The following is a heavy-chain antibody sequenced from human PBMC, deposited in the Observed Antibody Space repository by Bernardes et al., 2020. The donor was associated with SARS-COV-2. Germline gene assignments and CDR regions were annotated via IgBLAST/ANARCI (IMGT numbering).Heavy chain of an antibody. CDR1: GGSISSYY. Sequence: SETLSLTCTVSGGSISSYYWSWIRQPPGKGLEWIGYIYYSGSTNYNPSLKSRVTISVDTSKNQFSLKLSSVTAADTAVYYCARAGREYQLLSWGDYYYMDVWGKGTTVTVSS. CDR3: ARAGREYQLLSWGDYYYMDV. J-gene: IGHJ6*03. V-gene: IGHV4-59*01. CDR2: IYYSGST. D-gene: IGHD2-2*01.